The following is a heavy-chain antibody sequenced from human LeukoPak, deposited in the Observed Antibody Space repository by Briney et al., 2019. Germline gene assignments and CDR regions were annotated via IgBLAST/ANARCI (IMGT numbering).Heavy chain of an antibody. Sequence: PSETLSLTCAVSGGSISSSNWWSSVRQPPGKGLEWIGEIYHSGSTNYNQSLKSRVNISVDKSKHKFSLKLNSVTAADTAVYYWASRRVVLTGYPSHLVYWGQGTLVTVSS. CDR2: IYHSGST. V-gene: IGHV4-4*02. CDR1: GGSISSSNW. CDR3: ASRRVVLTGYPSHLVY. J-gene: IGHJ4*02. D-gene: IGHD3-9*01.